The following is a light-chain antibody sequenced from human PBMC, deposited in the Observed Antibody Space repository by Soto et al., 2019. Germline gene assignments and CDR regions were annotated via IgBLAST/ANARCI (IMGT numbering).Light chain of an antibody. V-gene: IGKV3-20*01. Sequence: EIVLTQSPGTLSLSPGERATLSCRASQSVSSSFLAWYQQQPGQAPSLLIYGASSRATGIPDRFSGSGSGTDFTLTISRLEPEDVAVYYCQQYGSSPLTFGGGTKVEIK. J-gene: IGKJ4*01. CDR2: GAS. CDR3: QQYGSSPLT. CDR1: QSVSSSF.